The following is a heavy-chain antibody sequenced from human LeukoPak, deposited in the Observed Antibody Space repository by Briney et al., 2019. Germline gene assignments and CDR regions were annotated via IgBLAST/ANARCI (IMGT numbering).Heavy chain of an antibody. CDR3: ATEAGVD. CDR2: ISFDGTNK. D-gene: IGHD6-13*01. J-gene: IGHJ4*02. V-gene: IGHV3-30*03. Sequence: GGSLRLSCAASGFTFSSYGIHWVRQAPGKGLEWVAVISFDGTNKHYADSVKGRFTISRDNSKNTLNLQMNSLRTEDTAVYYCATEAGVDWGQGTLVTVSS. CDR1: GFTFSSYG.